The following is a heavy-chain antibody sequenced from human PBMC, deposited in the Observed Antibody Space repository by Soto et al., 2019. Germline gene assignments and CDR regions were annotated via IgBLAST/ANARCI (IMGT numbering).Heavy chain of an antibody. D-gene: IGHD3-22*01. CDR3: ARGGDSSGYPYYFYGMDV. Sequence: PSETLSLTCTVSGVSISSYYWSWIRQPPGKGLEWIGYIYYSGSTNYNPSLKSRVSISVDTSKNQFSLKLSSVTAADTAVYYCARGGDSSGYPYYFYGMDVWGKGTTVT. J-gene: IGHJ6*04. V-gene: IGHV4-59*01. CDR2: IYYSGST. CDR1: GVSISSYY.